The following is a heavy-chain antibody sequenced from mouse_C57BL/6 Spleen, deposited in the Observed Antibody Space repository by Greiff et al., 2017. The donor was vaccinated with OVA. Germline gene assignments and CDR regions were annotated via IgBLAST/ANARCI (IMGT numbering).Heavy chain of an antibody. J-gene: IGHJ3*01. CDR1: GYAFSSSW. CDR2: IYPGDGDT. D-gene: IGHD1-1*01. CDR3: ARCDYYGGD. Sequence: VQLQQSGPELVKPGASVKISCKASGYAFSSSWMNWVKQRPGKGLEWIGRIYPGDGDTNYNGKFKGKATLTADKSSSTAYMQLSSLTSEDSAVYFCARCDYYGGDWGQGTLVSVSA. V-gene: IGHV1-82*01.